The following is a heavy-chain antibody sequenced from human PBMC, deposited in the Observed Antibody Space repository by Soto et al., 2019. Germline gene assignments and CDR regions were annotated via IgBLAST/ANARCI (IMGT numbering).Heavy chain of an antibody. CDR2: FYHSGTI. J-gene: IGHJ5*02. V-gene: IGHV4-38-2*01. CDR1: GFSISSGFF. CDR3: ARSRAPYYDYVWGSYRFNWCDP. Sequence: SETLSLTCAVSGFSISSGFFWGWIRQPAGKGLEWIVIFYHSGTIYYKPSLKSRVTISIDGSKSQFSLKLTSVTATDTAVYYCARSRAPYYDYVWGSYRFNWCDPWRQGTLVTVSS. D-gene: IGHD3-16*02.